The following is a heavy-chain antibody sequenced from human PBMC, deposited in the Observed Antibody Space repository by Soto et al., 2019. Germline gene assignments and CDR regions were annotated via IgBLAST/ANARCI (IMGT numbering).Heavy chain of an antibody. Sequence: EVQLVESGGGLVQPGGSLRLSCAASGFTFSSYSMNWVRQAPGKGLEWVSYISSSSSTIYYADSVKGRFSISRDNAKNSLYLQMNSLRDEDTAVYYCARDILLPGTTGWDVWGQGTTVTVSS. CDR3: ARDILLPGTTGWDV. D-gene: IGHD1-7*01. V-gene: IGHV3-48*02. CDR1: GFTFSSYS. J-gene: IGHJ6*02. CDR2: ISSSSSTI.